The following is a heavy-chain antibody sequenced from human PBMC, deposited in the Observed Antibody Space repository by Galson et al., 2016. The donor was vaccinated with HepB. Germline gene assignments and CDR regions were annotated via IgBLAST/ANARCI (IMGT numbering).Heavy chain of an antibody. V-gene: IGHV3-23*01. J-gene: IGHJ4*02. CDR3: AKDSLSGDGRWRFDY. CDR1: GFTFSLQT. Sequence: SLRLSCAASGFTFSLQTMAWVRQAPGKGLEWVSGIGGTHTATFYTDSVKGRFTVSRDNSNNTLYLQMSSLRAEDTAVYYRAKDSLSGDGRWRFDYWGQGTLVIVSS. CDR2: IGGTHTAT. D-gene: IGHD2-21*02.